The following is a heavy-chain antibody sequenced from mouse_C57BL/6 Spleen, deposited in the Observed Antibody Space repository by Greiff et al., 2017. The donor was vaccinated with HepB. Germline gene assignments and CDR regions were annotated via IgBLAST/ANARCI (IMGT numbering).Heavy chain of an antibody. CDR1: GYTFTDYY. CDR2: INPYNGGT. V-gene: IGHV1-19*01. Sequence: EVQLQQSGPVLVKPGASVKMSCKASGYTFTDYYMNWVKQSHGKSLEWIGVINPYNGGTSYNQKFKGKATLTVDKSSSTAYMELNSLTSEDSAVYYCARRDGSTLRDYAMDYWGQGTSVTVSS. J-gene: IGHJ4*01. CDR3: ARRDGSTLRDYAMDY. D-gene: IGHD1-1*01.